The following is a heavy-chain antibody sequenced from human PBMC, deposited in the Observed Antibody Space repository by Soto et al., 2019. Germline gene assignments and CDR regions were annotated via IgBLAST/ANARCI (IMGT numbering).Heavy chain of an antibody. CDR1: GGSISSYY. CDR2: IYYSGST. D-gene: IGHD2-2*02. J-gene: IGHJ4*02. V-gene: IGHV4-59*12. CDR3: ASIGYCSSNSGYNFDS. Sequence: TSETLSLTCTVSGGSISSYYWSWIRQPPGKGLEWIGYIYYSGSTNYNPSLKSRVTISVDTSNNQFSLKLSSVTAADTAVYYCASIGYCSSNSGYNFDSWGQGTLVNVSS.